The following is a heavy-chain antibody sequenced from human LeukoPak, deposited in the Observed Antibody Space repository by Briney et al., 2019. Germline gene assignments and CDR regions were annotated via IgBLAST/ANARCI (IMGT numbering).Heavy chain of an antibody. CDR3: AARSVASNPEAY. J-gene: IGHJ4*02. CDR2: ISTSGDTI. CDR1: GFTFSDQY. D-gene: IGHD5-24*01. V-gene: IGHV3-11*01. Sequence: GGSLRLSRVASGFTFSDQYMSWNRQAPGKGLEWISYISTSGDTIYYADSVKGRFTISGDNARNSLYLQMSSLRAEDTAVYYCAARSVASNPEAYWGQGTLVTVSS.